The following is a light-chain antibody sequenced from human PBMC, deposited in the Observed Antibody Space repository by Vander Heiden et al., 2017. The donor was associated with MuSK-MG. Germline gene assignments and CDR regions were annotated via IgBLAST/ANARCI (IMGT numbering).Light chain of an antibody. CDR3: QSDDSSRSGWV. CDR2: GNS. V-gene: IGLV1-40*01. Sequence: QSVLTQPPSVSGAPGQGVTISCTGSSSSIGAGYDVPWSQQLTGTAPNLLIYGNSNRPSGVPDRFSGSKSGTSASLAITRLQAEDEADYYCQSDDSSRSGWVFGGGTKLTVL. J-gene: IGLJ3*02. CDR1: SSSIGAGYD.